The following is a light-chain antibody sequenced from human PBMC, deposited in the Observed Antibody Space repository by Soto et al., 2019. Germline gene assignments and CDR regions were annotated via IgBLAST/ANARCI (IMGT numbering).Light chain of an antibody. Sequence: DIEISHSPSSLSASVGDRVTITCRASQSISSYLNWYQQKPGKAPKLLIYAASSLQSGVPSRFSGSGSGTDFTLTISSLQPEDFATYYCQQSYSTPYTFGQGTKVDIK. CDR3: QQSYSTPYT. V-gene: IGKV1-39*01. J-gene: IGKJ2*01. CDR1: QSISSY. CDR2: AAS.